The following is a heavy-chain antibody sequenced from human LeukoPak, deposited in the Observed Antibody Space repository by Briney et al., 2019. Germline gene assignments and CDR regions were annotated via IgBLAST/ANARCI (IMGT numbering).Heavy chain of an antibody. D-gene: IGHD3-10*01. Sequence: GGSLRLSCAASGFTFSSYAMHWVRQAPGKGLEWVAVISYDGSNKYYADSVKGRFTISRDNSKNTLYLQMNSLRAEDTAVYYCAKAAPDYYASGSYYTGDYWGQGTLVTVSS. J-gene: IGHJ4*02. V-gene: IGHV3-30*04. CDR3: AKAAPDYYASGSYYTGDY. CDR1: GFTFSSYA. CDR2: ISYDGSNK.